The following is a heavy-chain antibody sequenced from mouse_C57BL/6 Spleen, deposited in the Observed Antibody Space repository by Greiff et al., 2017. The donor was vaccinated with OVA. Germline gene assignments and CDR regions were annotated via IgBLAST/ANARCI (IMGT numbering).Heavy chain of an antibody. J-gene: IGHJ2*01. CDR3: ARRESSQYYFDY. V-gene: IGHV1-55*01. CDR1: GYTFTSYW. CDR2: IYPGSGST. D-gene: IGHD1-1*01. Sequence: VQLQQPGAELVKPGASVKMSCKASGYTFTSYWITWVKQRPGQGLEWIGDIYPGSGSTNYNEKFKSKATLTVDTSSSTAYMQLRSLTSEDSAVYYCARRESSQYYFDYWGQGTTLTVSS.